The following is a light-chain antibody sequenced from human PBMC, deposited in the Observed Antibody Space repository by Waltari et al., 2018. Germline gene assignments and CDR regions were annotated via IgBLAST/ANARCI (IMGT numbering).Light chain of an antibody. Sequence: EIVLTQSPGTLSLSPGERATLSCRASQSVSSNYLAWYQQTPGQAPRLLIYGASSRATGIPDRCSGSGSGTDFSLTISRLEPEDRAVYYCQQYGSAPRTFGQGTKVEIK. CDR1: QSVSSNY. CDR3: QQYGSAPRT. V-gene: IGKV3-20*01. CDR2: GAS. J-gene: IGKJ1*01.